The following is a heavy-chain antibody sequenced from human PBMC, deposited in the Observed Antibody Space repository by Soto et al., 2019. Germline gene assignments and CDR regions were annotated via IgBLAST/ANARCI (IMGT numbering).Heavy chain of an antibody. CDR2: IYTSGST. D-gene: IGHD6-13*01. Sequence: SETRSLTCTVSGGSISSYYWSWIRQPAGKGLEWIGRIYTSGSTNYNPSLKSRVTMSVDTSKNQFSLKLSSVTAADTAVYYCARDSGEYSSSWYGYYYYYYGMDVWGQGTTVTVSS. J-gene: IGHJ6*02. V-gene: IGHV4-4*07. CDR1: GGSISSYY. CDR3: ARDSGEYSSSWYGYYYYYYGMDV.